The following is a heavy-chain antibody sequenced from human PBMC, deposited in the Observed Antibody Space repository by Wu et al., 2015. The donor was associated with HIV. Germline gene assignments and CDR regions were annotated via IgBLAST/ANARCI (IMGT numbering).Heavy chain of an antibody. J-gene: IGHJ4*02. CDR2: IIPIFGTA. CDR1: GGTFRNYA. V-gene: IGHV1-69*13. Sequence: QVQLVQSGAEVKKPGSSVKVSCKASGGTFRNYAISWVRQAPGQGLEWMGRIIPIFGTANYAQKFQGRVAITADESTSTAYMELSSLRSEDTAVYYCAISVESYYDSSGYYWGFDYWGQGTLVTVSS. CDR3: AISVESYYDSSGYYWGFDY. D-gene: IGHD3-22*01.